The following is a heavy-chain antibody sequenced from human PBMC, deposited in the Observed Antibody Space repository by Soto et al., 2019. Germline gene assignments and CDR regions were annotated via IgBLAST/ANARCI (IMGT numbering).Heavy chain of an antibody. CDR3: EGYCSSANCRFDY. J-gene: IGHJ4*02. Sequence: GGSLRLSCAVSGLTFRSYAMHWVRQAPGKGLEWVAVISYDGTSKYYADSVKGRFTISRDNSKNTLYLQMNSLGTEDTAVYYCEGYCSSANCRFDYWGQGTLVTVSS. CDR2: ISYDGTSK. V-gene: IGHV3-30*03. CDR1: GLTFRSYA. D-gene: IGHD2-2*01.